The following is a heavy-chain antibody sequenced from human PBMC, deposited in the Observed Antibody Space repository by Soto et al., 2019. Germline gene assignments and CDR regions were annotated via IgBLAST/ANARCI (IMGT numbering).Heavy chain of an antibody. CDR2: IIPTLGIA. V-gene: IGHV1-69*02. Sequence: QVQLVQSGAEVKKPGSSVKVSCKTSGGTFSRNTISWVRQAPGQGLEWMGRIIPTLGIANYAQKFQGRVTITADKSTSTAYMELSSLRSEDTAVYYCARGGYCSSTTCYQPFDSWGQGTLVTVS. CDR1: GGTFSRNT. D-gene: IGHD2-2*01. J-gene: IGHJ4*02. CDR3: ARGGYCSSTTCYQPFDS.